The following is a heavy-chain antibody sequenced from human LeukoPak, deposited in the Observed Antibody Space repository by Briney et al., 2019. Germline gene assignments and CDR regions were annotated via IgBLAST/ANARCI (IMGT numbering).Heavy chain of an antibody. D-gene: IGHD6-13*01. CDR3: ARLYSSSWYFDY. J-gene: IGHJ4*02. CDR1: GFMFGNYN. Sequence: GGSLRLSCTASGFMFGNYNMNWVRQAPGKGLEWVAVISCEGTNKHYADSVKGRFTISRDNSKNTLYLQMNSLRAEDTAVYYCARLYSSSWYFDYWGQGTLVTVSS. V-gene: IGHV3-30*14. CDR2: ISCEGTNK.